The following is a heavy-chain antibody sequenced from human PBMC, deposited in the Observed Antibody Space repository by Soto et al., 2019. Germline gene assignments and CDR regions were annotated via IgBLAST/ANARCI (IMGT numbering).Heavy chain of an antibody. CDR2: MYHIGIT. V-gene: IGHV4-4*02. D-gene: IGHD1-1*01. CDR1: GGSASSTNW. Sequence: SETLSLTCAVSGGSASSTNWWSWVRQSPGKGLEWIGDMYHIGITHYNPSLRSRATISVDKSKNQLFLQLTSVTAADTALYYCARHDNMTLGSNYLDAWGPGTLVTVSS. CDR3: ARHDNMTLGSNYLDA. J-gene: IGHJ4*02.